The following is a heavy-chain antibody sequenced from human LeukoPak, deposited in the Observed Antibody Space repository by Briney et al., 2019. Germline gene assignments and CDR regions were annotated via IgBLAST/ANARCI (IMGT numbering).Heavy chain of an antibody. V-gene: IGHV4-59*08. D-gene: IGHD3-10*01. Sequence: SETLSLTCLVSGGSLSSYYWSWIRQPPGKGLEWIGYIYYSGSTNYKPSLKTRVTISVDTSKNQFSLKLSSVTAADTAVYYCARRVFYGSGSYLLDPWGQGTLVTVSS. CDR2: IYYSGST. J-gene: IGHJ5*02. CDR3: ARRVFYGSGSYLLDP. CDR1: GGSLSSYY.